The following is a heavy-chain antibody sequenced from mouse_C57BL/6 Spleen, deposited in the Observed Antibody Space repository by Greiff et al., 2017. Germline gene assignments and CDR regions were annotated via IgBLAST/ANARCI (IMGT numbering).Heavy chain of an antibody. Sequence: QVQLQQSGAELVKPGASVKMSCKASGYTFTSYWITWVKQRPGQGLEWLGDIYPGSGSTNYNEKFKSKATLTVDTSSSTAYMQLSSLTSEDSAVYYCARGSTTVRAFDYWGQGTTLTVSS. CDR2: IYPGSGST. D-gene: IGHD1-1*01. J-gene: IGHJ2*01. CDR3: ARGSTTVRAFDY. CDR1: GYTFTSYW. V-gene: IGHV1-55*01.